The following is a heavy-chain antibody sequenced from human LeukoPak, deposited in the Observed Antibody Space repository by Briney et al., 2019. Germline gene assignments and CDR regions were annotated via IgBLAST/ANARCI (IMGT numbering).Heavy chain of an antibody. CDR3: ARDRVWFGEFYYFDY. D-gene: IGHD3-10*01. CDR2: ISYDGSNK. CDR1: GFTFSSYA. Sequence: GGPLRLSCAASGFTFSSYAMHWVRQAPGKGLEWVAVISYDGSNKYYADSVKGRFTISRDNSKNTLYLQMNSLRAEDTAVYYCARDRVWFGEFYYFDYWGQGTLVTVSS. J-gene: IGHJ4*02. V-gene: IGHV3-30-3*01.